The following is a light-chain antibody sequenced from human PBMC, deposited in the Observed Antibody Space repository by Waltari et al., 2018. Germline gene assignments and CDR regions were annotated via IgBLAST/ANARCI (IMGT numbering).Light chain of an antibody. CDR2: GAS. CDR1: QSGSSSY. V-gene: IGKV3-20*01. Sequence: ELVLTQSPGTLPSAPGERATLIGRASQSGSSSYLAWYQQKPGQAPRLLIYGASSRATGIPDRFSGSGSGTDFTLTISRLEPEDFAVYYCQQYGSSPETFGQGTKVEIK. J-gene: IGKJ1*01. CDR3: QQYGSSPET.